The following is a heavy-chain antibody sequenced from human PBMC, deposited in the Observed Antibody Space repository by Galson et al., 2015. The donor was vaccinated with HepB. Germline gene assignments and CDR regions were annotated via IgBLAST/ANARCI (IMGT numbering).Heavy chain of an antibody. J-gene: IGHJ4*02. V-gene: IGHV1-18*01. CDR2: ISINSGNT. CDR3: ARDRLHSLDY. Sequence: LEWLGWISINSGNTNYAQRLQGRVTLTRDTSTNTAYMELRRLRSDDAAVYYCARDRLHSLDYWGQGTLVTVSS.